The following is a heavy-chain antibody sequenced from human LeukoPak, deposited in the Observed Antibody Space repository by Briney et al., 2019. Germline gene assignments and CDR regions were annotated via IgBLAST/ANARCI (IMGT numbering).Heavy chain of an antibody. CDR3: ARGEAAAGRSFDY. D-gene: IGHD6-13*01. CDR2: INHSGST. J-gene: IGHJ4*02. V-gene: IGHV4-34*01. Sequence: SETLSLTCAVYGGSFSGYYWSWIRQPPGKGLEWIGEINHSGSTNYNPSLKSRVTISVDTSKNQFSLKLSSVTAADTAVYYCARGEAAAGRSFDYWGQGTLVTVSS. CDR1: GGSFSGYY.